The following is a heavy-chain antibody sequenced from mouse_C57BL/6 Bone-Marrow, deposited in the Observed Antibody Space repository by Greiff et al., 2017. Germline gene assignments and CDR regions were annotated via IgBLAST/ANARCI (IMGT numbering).Heavy chain of an antibody. V-gene: IGHV5-15*01. Sequence: EVKLVESGGGLVQPGGSLKLSCAASGFTFSDYGMAWVRQAPRKGPEWVAFISNLAYSIYYADTVTGRFTIPRENAKNTRYLEMSSLRSEDTAMYYCARLTTVVYWYFDVWGTGTTVTVSS. CDR1: GFTFSDYG. CDR3: ARLTTVVYWYFDV. D-gene: IGHD1-1*01. CDR2: ISNLAYSI. J-gene: IGHJ1*03.